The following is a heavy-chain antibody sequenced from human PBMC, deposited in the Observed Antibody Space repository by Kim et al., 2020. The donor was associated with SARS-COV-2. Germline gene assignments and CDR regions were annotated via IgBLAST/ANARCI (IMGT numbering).Heavy chain of an antibody. Sequence: ASVKVSCKVSGYTLTELSMHWVRQAPGKGLEWMGGFDPEDGETIYAQKFQGRVTMTEDTSTDTAYMELSSLRSEDTAVYYCATDPGYSSSWYGWFDPWGQGTLVTVSS. V-gene: IGHV1-24*01. CDR3: ATDPGYSSSWYGWFDP. J-gene: IGHJ5*02. CDR2: FDPEDGET. D-gene: IGHD6-13*01. CDR1: GYTLTELS.